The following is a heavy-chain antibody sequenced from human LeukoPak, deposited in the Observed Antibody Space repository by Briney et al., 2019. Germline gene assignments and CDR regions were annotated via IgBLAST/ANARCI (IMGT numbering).Heavy chain of an antibody. CDR1: GFTFSSYG. D-gene: IGHD5-12*01. CDR3: ARVTSGVATN. CDR2: IRYDGSNK. V-gene: IGHV3-30*02. J-gene: IGHJ4*02. Sequence: PGGSLRLSCAASGFTFSSYGMHWVRQAPGKGLEWVAFIRYDGSNKYYADSVKGRFTISRDNAKNTLYLQMNSLRAEDTAVYYCARVTSGVATNWGQGTLVTVSS.